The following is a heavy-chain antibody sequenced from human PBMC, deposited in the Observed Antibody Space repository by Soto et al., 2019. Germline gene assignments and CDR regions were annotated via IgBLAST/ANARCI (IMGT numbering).Heavy chain of an antibody. Sequence: SETLSLTCTVSGGSISSSSYYWGWIRQPPGKGLEWIGSIYYSGSTYYNPSLKSRVTISVDTSKNQFSLKLSSVTAADTAVYYCSSSSPKWLVRPGWFDPWGQGTLVTVSS. V-gene: IGHV4-39*01. D-gene: IGHD6-19*01. CDR1: GGSISSSSYY. CDR3: SSSSPKWLVRPGWFDP. J-gene: IGHJ5*02. CDR2: IYYSGST.